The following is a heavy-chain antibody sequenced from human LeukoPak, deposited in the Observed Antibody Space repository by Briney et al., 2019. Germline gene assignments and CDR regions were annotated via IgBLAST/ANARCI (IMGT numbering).Heavy chain of an antibody. CDR1: GFNFSIYG. J-gene: IGHJ1*01. Sequence: GGSLRLSCAASGFNFSIYGMNWVRQAPGKGLQWVSSISSTSSYIYYADSVKGRFTISRDNAKNSLDLQMNSLRAEDTAVYYCARGPPPLRVWGQGTLVTVSS. CDR2: ISSTSSYI. CDR3: ARGPPPLRV. V-gene: IGHV3-21*01.